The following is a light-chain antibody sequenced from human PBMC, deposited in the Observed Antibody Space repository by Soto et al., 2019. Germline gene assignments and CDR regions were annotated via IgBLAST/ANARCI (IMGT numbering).Light chain of an antibody. CDR1: SSDVGGYNY. CDR2: DVS. V-gene: IGLV2-14*03. Sequence: QSALTQHASVSGSPGQSITLSCTGTSSDVGGYNYVSWYQHHPGKAPKLMIYDVSNRHSGVSNRGSGSKSGNTASLSISGLQPEDEADYYCSSYRTSITLQMVCGTRTKLTVL. CDR3: SSYRTSITLQMV. J-gene: IGLJ1*01.